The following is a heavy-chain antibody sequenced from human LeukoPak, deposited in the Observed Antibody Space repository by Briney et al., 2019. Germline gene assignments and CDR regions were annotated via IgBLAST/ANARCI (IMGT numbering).Heavy chain of an antibody. D-gene: IGHD3-10*01. Sequence: PSETLSLTCTVSGGSISSSSYYWGWIRQPPGKGLEWIGSIYYSGSTYYNPSLKSRATISVDTSKNQFSLKLSSVTAADTAVYYCARDSYQDYYGRFDPWGQGTLVIVSS. V-gene: IGHV4-39*02. CDR3: ARDSYQDYYGRFDP. CDR2: IYYSGST. J-gene: IGHJ5*02. CDR1: GGSISSSSYY.